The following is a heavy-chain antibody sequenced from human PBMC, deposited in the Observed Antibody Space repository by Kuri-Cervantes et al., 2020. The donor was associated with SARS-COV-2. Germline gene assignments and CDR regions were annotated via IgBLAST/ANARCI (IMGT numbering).Heavy chain of an antibody. CDR1: GYTFTSSG. CDR3: ARAGFDF. Sequence: ASVKVSCKASGYTFTSSGISWVRQAPGQGLEWMGWVSGYNGHTNYAQKLQGKVTMTTDTSTTTAYMELRSLRSDDTAVYYCARAGFDFWGQGTLVTVSS. CDR2: VSGYNGHT. J-gene: IGHJ4*02. V-gene: IGHV1-18*04.